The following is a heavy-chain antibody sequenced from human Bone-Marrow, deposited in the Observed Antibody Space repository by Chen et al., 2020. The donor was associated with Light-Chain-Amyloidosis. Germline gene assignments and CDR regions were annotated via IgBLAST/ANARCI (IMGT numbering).Heavy chain of an antibody. J-gene: IGHJ4*02. CDR2: MSYSGST. CDR1: GGSMRISIYY. CDR3: ARMFGFCSGGSCYSAYFDY. Sequence: QLQLQESGPGLVRPTETLSLTCTVPGGSMRISIYYWGWIRQRPGKGLEWMGSMSYSGSTYYSPSLKSRVTISVDTPKNQFSLRLNSVTAADTALYYCARMFGFCSGGSCYSAYFDYWGQGALVTVSS. D-gene: IGHD2-15*01. V-gene: IGHV4-39*01.